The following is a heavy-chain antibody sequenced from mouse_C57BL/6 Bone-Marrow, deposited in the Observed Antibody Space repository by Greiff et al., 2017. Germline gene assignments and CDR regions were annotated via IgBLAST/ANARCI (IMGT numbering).Heavy chain of an antibody. D-gene: IGHD2-4*01. J-gene: IGHJ3*01. CDR2: IYPGSGNT. Sequence: VQLQQSGAELVRPGASVKLSCKASGYTFTDYYINWVKQRPGQGLEWIARIYPGSGNTYYNEKFKGKATLTAEKSSSTADMQLSSLTSEGSAVYVCARVDYGGAWLAYWGQGTLVTVSA. CDR3: ARVDYGGAWLAY. CDR1: GYTFTDYY. V-gene: IGHV1-76*01.